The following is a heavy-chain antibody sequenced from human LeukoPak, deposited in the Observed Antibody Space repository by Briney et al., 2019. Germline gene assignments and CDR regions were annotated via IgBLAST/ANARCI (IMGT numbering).Heavy chain of an antibody. J-gene: IGHJ5*02. CDR3: ARGGYSSSWYRGSNWFDP. D-gene: IGHD6-13*01. Sequence: SETLSLTCTVSGGSISSYYWSWIRQPPGKGLEWIGYIYYSGSTNYNPSLKSRVTISVDTSKNQFSLKLSSVTAADTAVYYCARGGYSSSWYRGSNWFDPWGQGTLVTVSS. V-gene: IGHV4-59*12. CDR1: GGSISSYY. CDR2: IYYSGST.